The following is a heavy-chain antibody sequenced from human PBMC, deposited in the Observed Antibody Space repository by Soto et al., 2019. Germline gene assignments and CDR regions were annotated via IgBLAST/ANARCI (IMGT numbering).Heavy chain of an antibody. CDR1: GGSISSSSYY. V-gene: IGHV4-39*01. J-gene: IGHJ6*02. D-gene: IGHD2-2*02. CDR3: ARHLGYCSSTSCYTTYYYYYGMDV. CDR2: IYYSGST. Sequence: NPSETLSLTCTVSGGSISSSSYYWGWIRQPPGKGLEWIGSIYYSGSTYYNPSLKSRVTISVDTSKNQFSLKLSSVTAADTAVYYCARHLGYCSSTSCYTTYYYYYGMDVWGQGTTVTVSS.